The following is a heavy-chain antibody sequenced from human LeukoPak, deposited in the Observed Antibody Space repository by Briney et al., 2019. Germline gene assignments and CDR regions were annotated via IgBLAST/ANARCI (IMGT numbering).Heavy chain of an antibody. CDR3: ARDLAVADGGDY. D-gene: IGHD6-19*01. CDR1: GFTFSSYS. J-gene: IGHJ4*02. Sequence: GGSLRLSCAASGFTFSSYSMNWVRQAQGKGLEGVSSISSSSSYIYYADSVKGRFTISRDNAKNSLYLQMNSLRAEDTAVYYCARDLAVADGGDYWGQGTLVTVSS. V-gene: IGHV3-21*01. CDR2: ISSSSSYI.